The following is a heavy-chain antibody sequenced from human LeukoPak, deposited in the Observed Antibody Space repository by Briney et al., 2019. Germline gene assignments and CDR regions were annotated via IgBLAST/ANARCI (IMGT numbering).Heavy chain of an antibody. D-gene: IGHD6-19*01. CDR1: GGSISSYY. J-gene: IGHJ4*02. Sequence: PSETLSLTCTVSGGSISSYYWNWIRQPPGKGLEWIAYIYYSGSTNHNPSLKSRVTISVDTSKNQFSLKLTSVTAADTAVYYCARSANRGGSGWYYLDYWGQGTLVTVSS. CDR2: IYYSGST. V-gene: IGHV4-59*01. CDR3: ARSANRGGSGWYYLDY.